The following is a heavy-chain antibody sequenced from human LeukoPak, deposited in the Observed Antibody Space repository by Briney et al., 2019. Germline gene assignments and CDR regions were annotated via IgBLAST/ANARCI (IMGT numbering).Heavy chain of an antibody. V-gene: IGHV3-53*01. D-gene: IGHD6-13*01. Sequence: PGGSLRLSCAASGLIVSSNYMSWVRQAPGKGLEWVSVVYSGGNTYYADSVKGRFTISRDNSKNTLYLQMNSLIFEDTAVYYCARATGSSLYSAFDIWGQGTMVTVSS. CDR1: GLIVSSNY. CDR2: VYSGGNT. CDR3: ARATGSSLYSAFDI. J-gene: IGHJ3*02.